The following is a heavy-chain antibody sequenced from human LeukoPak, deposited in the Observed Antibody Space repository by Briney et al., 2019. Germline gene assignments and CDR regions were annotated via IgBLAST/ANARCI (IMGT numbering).Heavy chain of an antibody. J-gene: IGHJ4*02. D-gene: IGHD2-21*02. Sequence: GRSLRLSCAASGFTFSSYAMHWVRQAPGKGLEWVAVISYDGSNKYYADSVKGRFTISRDNSKNTLYLQMNSLRAEDTAVYYCESGDLDYWGQGTLVTVSS. CDR2: ISYDGSNK. CDR1: GFTFSSYA. CDR3: ESGDLDY. V-gene: IGHV3-30-3*01.